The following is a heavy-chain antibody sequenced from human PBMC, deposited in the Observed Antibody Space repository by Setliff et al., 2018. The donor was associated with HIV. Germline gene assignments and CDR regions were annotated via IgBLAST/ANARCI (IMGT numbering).Heavy chain of an antibody. CDR1: GASLNSGTYY. J-gene: IGHJ2*01. V-gene: IGHV4-61*02. CDR2: IYTSGST. Sequence: PSETLSLTCTVSGASLNSGTYYWSWIRQPAGKGLEWIGRIYTSGSTNYNPSLKSRVTISVDTSKNQFSLKLSSVTAADTAVYYCAREGRNWYFDLWGRGTLVTVSS. CDR3: AREGRNWYFDL.